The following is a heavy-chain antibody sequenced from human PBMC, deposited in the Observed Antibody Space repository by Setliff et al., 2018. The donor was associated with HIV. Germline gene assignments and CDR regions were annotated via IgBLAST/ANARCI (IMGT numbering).Heavy chain of an antibody. CDR2: INSDGTEK. CDR3: ARLRINDY. J-gene: IGHJ4*02. CDR1: AFSFNNYY. Sequence: GGSLSLSCIASAFSFNNYYMTWVRQAPGKGLEWVANINSDGTEKNYTDSVRGRFTMSRDNSKNSVYLQMNGLRVEDTAVYYCARLRINDYWGQGTPVTVSS. V-gene: IGHV3-7*01.